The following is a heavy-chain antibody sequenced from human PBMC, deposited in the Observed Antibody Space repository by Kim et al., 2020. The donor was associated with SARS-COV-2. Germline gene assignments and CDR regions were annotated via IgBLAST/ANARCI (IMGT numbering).Heavy chain of an antibody. D-gene: IGHD6-13*01. J-gene: IGHJ4*02. CDR1: GGSISSSSYY. CDR3: ARWGSSLRRFDY. V-gene: IGHV4-39*01. CDR2: IYYSGST. Sequence: SETLSLTCTVSGGSISSSSYYWGWIRQPPGKGLEWIGSIYYSGSTYYNPSLKSRVTISVDTSKNQFSLKLSSVTAADTAVYYCARWGSSLRRFDYWGQGTLVTVSS.